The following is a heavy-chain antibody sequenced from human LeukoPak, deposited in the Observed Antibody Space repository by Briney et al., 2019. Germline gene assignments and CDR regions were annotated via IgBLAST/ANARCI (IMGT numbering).Heavy chain of an antibody. D-gene: IGHD3-22*01. V-gene: IGHV2-5*01. J-gene: IGHJ4*02. CDR3: ALTVSNYYYDSSAYFLLAYFDY. Sequence: SGPTLVNPTQTLTLTCTFSGFSLSTSGLGVGWIRQPPGKALEWLALISWNDDKRYSPSLKNRLTITKDTSKNQVVLTVANMDPVDTATYYCALTVSNYYYDSSAYFLLAYFDYWGQGTLVTVSS. CDR1: GFSLSTSGLG. CDR2: ISWNDDK.